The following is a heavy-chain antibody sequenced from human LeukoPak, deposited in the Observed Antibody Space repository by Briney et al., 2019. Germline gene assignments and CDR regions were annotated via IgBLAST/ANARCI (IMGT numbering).Heavy chain of an antibody. Sequence: GASVKVSCKASGYTFTEYYMHWVRQAPGQGLEWMGWINPNSGGANYAENFQGRVTMTRDTSISTAYMELSSLRYDDTALYYCARGQSLNDYWGQGTLVTLSS. J-gene: IGHJ4*02. CDR1: GYTFTEYY. CDR2: INPNSGGA. CDR3: ARGQSLNDY. V-gene: IGHV1-2*02.